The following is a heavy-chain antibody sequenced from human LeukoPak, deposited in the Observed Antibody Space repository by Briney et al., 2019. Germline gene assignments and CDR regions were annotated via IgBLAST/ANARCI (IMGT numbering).Heavy chain of an antibody. D-gene: IGHD3-10*01. Sequence: PGGSLRLSCAASGFTFSSYTMNWVRQAPGKGLEWVSSITRTSNYIYYADSVKGRFTISRDNAKNSLFLQMNSLRAEDTAVYYCARSGSGSYFLDYWGQGTLVTVSS. CDR2: ITRTSNYI. J-gene: IGHJ4*02. CDR1: GFTFSSYT. V-gene: IGHV3-21*04. CDR3: ARSGSGSYFLDY.